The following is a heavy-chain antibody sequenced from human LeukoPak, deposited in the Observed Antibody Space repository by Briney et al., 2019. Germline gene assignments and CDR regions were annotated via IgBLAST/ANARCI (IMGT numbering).Heavy chain of an antibody. CDR3: ARSEDGYNYGAGLDY. J-gene: IGHJ4*02. CDR2: INHRDSST. V-gene: IGHV5-10-1*01. Sequence: GESLKISCKGSGYSFTSYWISWVRQLPGKGLEWMGMINHRDSSTNYSPSFQGHVTISADKSISTAYLQWSTRKASDTAMYYCARSEDGYNYGAGLDYWGQGTLVTVSS. D-gene: IGHD5-24*01. CDR1: GYSFTSYW.